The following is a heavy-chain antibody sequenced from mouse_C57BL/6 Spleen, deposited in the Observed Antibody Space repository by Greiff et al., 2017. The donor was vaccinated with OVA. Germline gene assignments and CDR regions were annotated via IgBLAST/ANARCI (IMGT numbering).Heavy chain of an antibody. CDR1: GFPLTSYG. CDR3: ARLDGYYEAMDY. J-gene: IGHJ4*01. D-gene: IGHD2-3*01. Sequence: QVQLKESGPGLVAPSQSLSIKCTVSGFPLTSYGVHWVRQPPGKGLEWLVVIWSDGSTTYNSALKSRLSISKDNSKSQVFLKMNSLQTDDTAMYYCARLDGYYEAMDYWGQGTSGTVSS. V-gene: IGHV2-6*03. CDR2: IWSDGST.